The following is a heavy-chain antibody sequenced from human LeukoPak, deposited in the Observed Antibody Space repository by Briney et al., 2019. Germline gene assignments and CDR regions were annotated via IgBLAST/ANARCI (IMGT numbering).Heavy chain of an antibody. J-gene: IGHJ4*02. Sequence: GGSLRLSCAASGFTFSNYWMHWVRQVPGKGLVWVSRIYRDGSNTDYADSVKGRFIISRDNVKNTLYQQMNSLRADDTAVYYCARDGDAYNFDFWGQGALVTVSS. D-gene: IGHD5-24*01. V-gene: IGHV3-74*01. CDR2: IYRDGSNT. CDR3: ARDGDAYNFDF. CDR1: GFTFSNYW.